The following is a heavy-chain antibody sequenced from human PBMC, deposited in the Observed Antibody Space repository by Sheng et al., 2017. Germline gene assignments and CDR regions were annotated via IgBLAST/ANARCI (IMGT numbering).Heavy chain of an antibody. J-gene: IGHJ5*02. V-gene: IGHV1-69*04. Sequence: QVQLVQSGAEVKKPGSSVKVSCKASGGTFSSYAISWVRQAPGQGLEWMGGIIPILGIANYAQKFQGRVTITADKSTSTAYMELSSLRSEDTAVYYCAREACSGGSCYSRGVWFDPWGQGTLVTVSS. D-gene: IGHD2-15*01. CDR1: GGTFSSYA. CDR2: IIPILGIA. CDR3: AREACSGGSCYSRGVWFDP.